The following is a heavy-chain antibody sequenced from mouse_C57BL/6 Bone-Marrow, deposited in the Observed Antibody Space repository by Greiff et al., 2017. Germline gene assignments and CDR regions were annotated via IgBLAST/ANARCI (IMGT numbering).Heavy chain of an antibody. CDR2: INSDGGST. Sequence: EVKLMESGGGLVQPGESLKLSCESNEYEFPSHDMSWVRKTPEKRLELVAAINSDGGSTYYPDTMERRFIISRDNTKKTLYLQMSSLRSEDTALYYCARHAAVVARDWYFDVWGTGTTVTVSS. V-gene: IGHV5-2*01. D-gene: IGHD1-1*01. J-gene: IGHJ1*03. CDR1: EYEFPSHD. CDR3: ARHAAVVARDWYFDV.